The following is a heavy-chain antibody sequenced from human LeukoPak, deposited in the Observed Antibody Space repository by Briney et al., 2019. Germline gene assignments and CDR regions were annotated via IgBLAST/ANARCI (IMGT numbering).Heavy chain of an antibody. CDR3: ARHYYYGSGSYYNDAFDI. CDR1: GDSVSSNSAA. J-gene: IGHJ3*02. Sequence: SPTLSLTCAISGDSVSSNSAAWNWLRQSPSRGLEWLGSTYYRSKWYKDYAVSVKSRITINPDTSKNQFSLQLNSVTPEDTAVYYCARHYYYGSGSYYNDAFDIWGQGTMVTVSS. CDR2: TYYRSKWYK. D-gene: IGHD3-10*01. V-gene: IGHV6-1*01.